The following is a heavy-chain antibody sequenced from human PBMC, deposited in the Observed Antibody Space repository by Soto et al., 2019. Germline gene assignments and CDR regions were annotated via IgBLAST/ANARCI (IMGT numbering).Heavy chain of an antibody. V-gene: IGHV4-31*03. D-gene: IGHD6-13*01. CDR1: GGSISSGGYY. CDR3: ARERVRGQAGSSPPYGMDV. Sequence: KSSETLSLTCTVSGGSISSGGYYWSWIRQHPGKGLEWIGYIYYSGSTYYNPSLKSRVTISVDTSKNQFSLKLSSVTDADTAVYYCARERVRGQAGSSPPYGMDVWGQGTKVTV. J-gene: IGHJ6*02. CDR2: IYYSGST.